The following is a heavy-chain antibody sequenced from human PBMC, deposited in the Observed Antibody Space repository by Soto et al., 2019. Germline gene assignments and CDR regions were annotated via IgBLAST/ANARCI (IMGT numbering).Heavy chain of an antibody. CDR1: GFTFSSYA. J-gene: IGHJ4*02. V-gene: IGHV3-30-3*01. CDR3: AREHVPMIVVVIGFDY. CDR2: ISYDGSNK. D-gene: IGHD3-22*01. Sequence: GGSLRLSCAASGFTFSSYAMHWVRQAPGKGLEWVAVISYDGSNKYYADSVKGRFTISRDNSKNTLYLQMNSLRAEDTAVYYCAREHVPMIVVVIGFDYWGQGTLVTVYS.